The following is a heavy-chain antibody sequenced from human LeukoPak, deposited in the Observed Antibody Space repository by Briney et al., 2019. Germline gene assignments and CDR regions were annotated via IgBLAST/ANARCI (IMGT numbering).Heavy chain of an antibody. Sequence: GASVKVSCKASGGSFSSYAIGWVRQAPGQGLEWMGTINPGGGSTRNAQKFQGRVTMTRDTSTSAVYMELSSLRSEDTAVYYCARSDSHWYCDYWGQGTLVTVSS. D-gene: IGHD1-1*01. CDR2: INPGGGST. CDR3: ARSDSHWYCDY. J-gene: IGHJ4*02. V-gene: IGHV1-46*01. CDR1: GGSFSSYA.